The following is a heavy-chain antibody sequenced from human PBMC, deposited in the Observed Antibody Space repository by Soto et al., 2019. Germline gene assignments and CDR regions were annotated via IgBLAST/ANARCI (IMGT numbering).Heavy chain of an antibody. J-gene: IGHJ4*02. D-gene: IGHD6-19*01. CDR2: ISAYNGNT. V-gene: IGHV1-18*01. CDR3: AAAGLPFDY. CDR1: GYTFTSYG. Sequence: QVQLVQSGAEVKKPGASVKVSCKASGYTFTSYGISWVRQAPGQGLEWMGWISAYNGNTNYAQKLQGRVTMTTDTATSTDYMEVRSLSSADAAVDYCAAAGLPFDYWGQGTLVTVSS.